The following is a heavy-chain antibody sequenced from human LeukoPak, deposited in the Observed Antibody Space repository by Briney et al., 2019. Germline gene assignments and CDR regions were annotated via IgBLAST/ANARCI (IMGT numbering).Heavy chain of an antibody. V-gene: IGHV3-23*01. CDR2: IIGGAGGT. CDR3: ARAPDTGTVDY. J-gene: IGHJ4*02. Sequence: GGSLRLSCAASGFSFSSHGMSWARQAPGKGLEWVSGIIGGAGGTYYADSVKGRFTISRDNAKNSLSLQMNSLRADDTAVYYCARAPDTGTVDYWGQGALVTVSS. D-gene: IGHD6-13*01. CDR1: GFSFSSHG.